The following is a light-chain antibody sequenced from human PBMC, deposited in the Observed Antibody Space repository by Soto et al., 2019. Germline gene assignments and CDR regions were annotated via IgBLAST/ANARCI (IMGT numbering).Light chain of an antibody. CDR3: TSYTSSSTLDV. CDR2: EVS. J-gene: IGLJ1*01. Sequence: QSVLTQPASVSGSPGQSITISCTRTSSDVGGYNYVSWYQQHPGKAPKLMIYEVSNRPLGVSNRFSGSKSGNTASLTISGLQAEDEADYYCTSYTSSSTLDVFGTGTKATVL. V-gene: IGLV2-14*01. CDR1: SSDVGGYNY.